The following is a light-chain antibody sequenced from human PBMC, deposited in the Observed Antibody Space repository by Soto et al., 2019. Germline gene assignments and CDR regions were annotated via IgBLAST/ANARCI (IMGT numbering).Light chain of an antibody. V-gene: IGLV1-40*01. CDR3: QSYDNSLSHVV. J-gene: IGLJ2*01. CDR1: SSNIGSFYD. CDR2: GDN. Sequence: QSVLTQPPSVSGGPGQRVSIPCTGSSSNIGSFYDVHWYQQLPGTVPKLLIYGDNNRPSGVPDRFSGSKSGTSASLAITGLQAEDEADYYCQSYDNSLSHVVFGGGTKVTVL.